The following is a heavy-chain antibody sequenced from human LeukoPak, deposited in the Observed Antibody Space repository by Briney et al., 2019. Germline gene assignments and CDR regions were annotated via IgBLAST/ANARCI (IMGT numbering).Heavy chain of an antibody. D-gene: IGHD3-22*01. Sequence: ASVKVSCKASGYTFTGYYLHWVRQAPGQGLEWMGCVNPNSGDTNYAQKFQGSVTMTRDTSISTVYMELSRPRSDDTAVYYCARAGPWAYYHDLSQAGLSLDIWGQGTMVTVSS. CDR1: GYTFTGYY. CDR2: VNPNSGDT. J-gene: IGHJ3*02. V-gene: IGHV1-2*02. CDR3: ARAGPWAYYHDLSQAGLSLDI.